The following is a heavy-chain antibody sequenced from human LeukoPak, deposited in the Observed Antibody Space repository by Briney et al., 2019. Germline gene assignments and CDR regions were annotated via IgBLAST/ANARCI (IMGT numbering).Heavy chain of an antibody. CDR2: ISSTGDTI. D-gene: IGHD5-18*01. J-gene: IGHJ4*02. V-gene: IGHV3-48*02. CDR1: GFTFSSHT. Sequence: PGGSLRLSCAASGFTFSSHTMNWVRQAPGKGLEWVSYISSTGDTIYYADSVKGRFTISRDNAKHSVYLQMNSLRDEDTAVYYCARAVGYSYGYIYPNFDYWGQGTLVTVS. CDR3: ARAVGYSYGYIYPNFDY.